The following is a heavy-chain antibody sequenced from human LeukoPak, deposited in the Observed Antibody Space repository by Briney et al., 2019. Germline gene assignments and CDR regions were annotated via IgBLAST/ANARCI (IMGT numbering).Heavy chain of an antibody. J-gene: IGHJ5*02. Sequence: SQTLSLTCTVSGGSISSGDYCWGWIRQPPGKGLEWIGYIYYSGSTYYNPSLKSRVTISVDTSKNQFSLKLSSVTAADTAVYYCARDHANYDFWSSYYTGRTNWFDPWGQGTLVTVSS. CDR3: ARDHANYDFWSSYYTGRTNWFDP. CDR2: IYYSGST. D-gene: IGHD3-3*01. V-gene: IGHV4-30-4*01. CDR1: GGSISSGDYC.